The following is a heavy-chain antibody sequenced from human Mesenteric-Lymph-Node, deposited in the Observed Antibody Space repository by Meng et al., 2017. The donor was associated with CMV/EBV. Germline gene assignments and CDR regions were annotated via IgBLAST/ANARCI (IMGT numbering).Heavy chain of an antibody. Sequence: SETLSLTCTVSGDSISSDIYYWDWIHQPPGKGLEWIGNIHYTGRTFYSPSLRGRLAISVDTSTNQFSLKLRSVTAADTAVYFCARHMSDPESDPFDPWGQGIMVTVSS. CDR2: IHYTGRT. CDR3: ARHMSDPESDPFDP. V-gene: IGHV4-39*01. CDR1: GDSISSDIYY. J-gene: IGHJ5*02. D-gene: IGHD2/OR15-2a*01.